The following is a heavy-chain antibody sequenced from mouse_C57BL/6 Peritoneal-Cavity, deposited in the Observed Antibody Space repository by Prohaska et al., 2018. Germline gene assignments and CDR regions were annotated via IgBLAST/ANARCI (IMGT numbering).Heavy chain of an antibody. D-gene: IGHD2-1*01. CDR1: GYTFTDYE. CDR3: TSGVYYVP. Sequence: GAELVRPGASVTLSCKASGYTFTDYEMHWVKQTPVHGLEWIGAIDPETGGTAYNQKFKGKAILTADKSSSTAYMELRSLTSEDSAVYYCTSGVYYVPWGQGTTRTVA. V-gene: IGHV1-15*01. J-gene: IGHJ2*01. CDR2: IDPETGGT.